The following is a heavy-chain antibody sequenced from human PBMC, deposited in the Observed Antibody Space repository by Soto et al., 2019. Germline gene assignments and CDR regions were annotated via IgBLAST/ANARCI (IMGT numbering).Heavy chain of an antibody. CDR2: INHSGST. Sequence: QVQLQQWGAGLLKPSETLSLTCAVYGGSFSGYYWSWIRQPPGKGLEWIGEINHSGSTNYNPSLKSRVTKSVDTSKNQCSLKLSSVTAADTAVYYCARGGIYSSSWRRRDFQHWGQGTLVTVSS. CDR1: GGSFSGYY. CDR3: ARGGIYSSSWRRRDFQH. V-gene: IGHV4-34*01. J-gene: IGHJ1*01. D-gene: IGHD6-13*01.